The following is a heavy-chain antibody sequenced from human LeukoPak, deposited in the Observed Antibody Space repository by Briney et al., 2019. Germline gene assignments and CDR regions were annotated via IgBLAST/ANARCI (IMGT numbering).Heavy chain of an antibody. J-gene: IGHJ6*03. CDR3: ARDWKSRYCSSTSCYVYYYYYYYMDV. Sequence: ASVKVSCKASGYTFTSCGISWVRQAPGQGLEWMGWISAYNGNTNYAQKLQGRVTMTTDTSTSTAYMELRSLRSDDTAVYYCARDWKSRYCSSTSCYVYYYYYYYMDVWGKGTTVTVSS. CDR1: GYTFTSCG. V-gene: IGHV1-18*01. D-gene: IGHD2-2*01. CDR2: ISAYNGNT.